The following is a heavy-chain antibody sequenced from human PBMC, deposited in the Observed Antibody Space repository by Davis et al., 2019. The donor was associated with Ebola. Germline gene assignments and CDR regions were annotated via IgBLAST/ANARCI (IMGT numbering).Heavy chain of an antibody. CDR1: GGHISGYY. CDR2: LYHGGGT. Sequence: SETLSLTCTVSGGHISGYYWSWIRQPPGKGLEWIGNLYHGGGTNYSPSLKSRLTISVDTSKNQFSLKLSSASAADTAMYYCARGSAGHFDLWGRGTLVTVSS. J-gene: IGHJ2*01. D-gene: IGHD6-13*01. CDR3: ARGSAGHFDL. V-gene: IGHV4-59*01.